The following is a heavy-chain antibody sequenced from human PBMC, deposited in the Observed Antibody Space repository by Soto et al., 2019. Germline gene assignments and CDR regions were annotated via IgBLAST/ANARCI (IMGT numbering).Heavy chain of an antibody. J-gene: IGHJ4*02. V-gene: IGHV1-8*02. Sequence: ASVKVSCKASGYTFTDFDINWVRQATGQGLEWMGWMNPNTGNTRYAQKFQGRLIMTGDTSMNTAYMEMASLTSEDTAVYYCARGQLATLTDFWGQGTLVTVSS. CDR2: MNPNTGNT. CDR3: ARGQLATLTDF. CDR1: GYTFTDFD.